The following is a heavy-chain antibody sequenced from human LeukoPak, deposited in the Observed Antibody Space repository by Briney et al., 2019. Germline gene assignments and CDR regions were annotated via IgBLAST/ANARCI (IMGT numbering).Heavy chain of an antibody. Sequence: ASVKVSCKASGGTFSSYAISWVRQAPGQRLEWMGGIIPIFGTANYAQKFQGRVTITADESTSTAYMELSSLRSEDTAVYYCARGLIAVAGIVVYWGQGTLVTVSS. CDR1: GGTFSSYA. CDR2: IIPIFGTA. J-gene: IGHJ4*02. V-gene: IGHV1-69*13. CDR3: ARGLIAVAGIVVY. D-gene: IGHD6-19*01.